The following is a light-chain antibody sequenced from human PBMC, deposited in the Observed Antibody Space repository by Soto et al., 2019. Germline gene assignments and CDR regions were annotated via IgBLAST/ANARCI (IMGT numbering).Light chain of an antibody. Sequence: SYELTQPPSESVAPGKTARVTCGGANIGRRDVHWYQQKPGQAPVLVIFYDNDRPSGVPERFSGSKSGNTATLTISRVEAGDEADYYCQVWDSTSEVVFGGGTKLTVL. CDR2: YDN. CDR3: QVWDSTSEVV. J-gene: IGLJ2*01. V-gene: IGLV3-21*04. CDR1: NIGRRD.